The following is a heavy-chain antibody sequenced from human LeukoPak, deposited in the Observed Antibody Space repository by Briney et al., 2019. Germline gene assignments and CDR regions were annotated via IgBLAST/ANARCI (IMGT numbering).Heavy chain of an antibody. CDR1: GGSIRSSSYY. CDR2: IYYSGSA. J-gene: IGHJ5*02. CDR3: ARIVVARWGNWFDP. Sequence: PSETLSLTCTVSGGSIRSSSYYWGWIRQPPGKGLEWIGSIYYSGSAYYNPSLKSRVTISLDTSRNQFSLKLRSVTAADTAVYYCARIVVARWGNWFDPWGQGTLVTVSS. D-gene: IGHD3-22*01. V-gene: IGHV4-39*07.